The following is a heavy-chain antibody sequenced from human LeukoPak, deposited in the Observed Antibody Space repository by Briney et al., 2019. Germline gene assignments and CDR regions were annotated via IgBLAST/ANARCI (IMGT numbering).Heavy chain of an antibody. Sequence: GWSLRLSCAASGIPFSSYAMSWVRQAPGKGLEWVSPISNSGGNTYHADSVKGRFTTSRDNSKNTLYLQMNSLRAEDTALYYCAKVLTGYYAPFDYWGQGTLVTVSS. J-gene: IGHJ4*02. CDR3: AKVLTGYYAPFDY. D-gene: IGHD3-9*01. CDR2: ISNSGGNT. CDR1: GIPFSSYA. V-gene: IGHV3-23*01.